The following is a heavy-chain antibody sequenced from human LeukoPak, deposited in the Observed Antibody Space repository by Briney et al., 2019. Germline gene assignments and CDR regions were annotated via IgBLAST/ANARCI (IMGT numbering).Heavy chain of an antibody. J-gene: IGHJ4*02. CDR2: INHSGST. V-gene: IGHV4-34*01. CDR3: ASLLGYCSTNCPPSPDY. D-gene: IGHD2-2*03. CDR1: GGSFSGYY. Sequence: SETLSLTCAVYGGSFSGYYWSWIRQPPGKGLEWIGEINHSGSTNYNPSLKSRVTISVDTSKNQFSLKLSSVTAADTAVYYCASLLGYCSTNCPPSPDYWGQGTLVTVSS.